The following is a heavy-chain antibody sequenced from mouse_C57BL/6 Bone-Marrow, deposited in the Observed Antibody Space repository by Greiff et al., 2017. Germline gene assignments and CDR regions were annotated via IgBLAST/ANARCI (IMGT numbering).Heavy chain of an antibody. CDR1: GYTFTSYW. Sequence: QVQLQHPGAELVKPGASVKMSCKASGYTFTSYWITWVKQRPGQGLEWIGDIYPGSGSTNYNEKFKSKATLTVDTSSSTAYMQLSSLTSEDSAVYYCARAGDWYFDVWGTGTTVTVSS. CDR2: IYPGSGST. J-gene: IGHJ1*03. V-gene: IGHV1-55*01. D-gene: IGHD3-2*02. CDR3: ARAGDWYFDV.